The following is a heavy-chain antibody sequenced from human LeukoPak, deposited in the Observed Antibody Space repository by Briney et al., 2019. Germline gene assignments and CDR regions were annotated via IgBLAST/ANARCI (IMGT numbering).Heavy chain of an antibody. V-gene: IGHV3-23*01. CDR3: ARPGYSSSWYYFDY. D-gene: IGHD6-13*01. Sequence: GGSLRLSCAASGFTFSSYGMSWVRQAPGKGLEWVSAISGSGGSTYYADSVKGRFTISRDNSKNTLYLQMNSLRAEDTAVYYCARPGYSSSWYYFDYWGQGTLVTVSS. CDR2: ISGSGGST. CDR1: GFTFSSYG. J-gene: IGHJ4*02.